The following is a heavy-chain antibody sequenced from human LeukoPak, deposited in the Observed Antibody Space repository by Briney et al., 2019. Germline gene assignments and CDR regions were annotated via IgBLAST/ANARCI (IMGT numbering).Heavy chain of an antibody. CDR2: IYYSGST. CDR3: ARGTTGTTTSLKKYYFDY. J-gene: IGHJ4*02. D-gene: IGHD4-17*01. Sequence: SETLSLTCTVSGGSISSSSYYWGWIRQPPGKGLEWIGSIYYSGSTYYNPSLKRRVTISVDTSKNQFSLKLSSVTAAATAVYYCARGTTGTTTSLKKYYFDYWGQGTLVTVSS. V-gene: IGHV4-39*07. CDR1: GGSISSSSYY.